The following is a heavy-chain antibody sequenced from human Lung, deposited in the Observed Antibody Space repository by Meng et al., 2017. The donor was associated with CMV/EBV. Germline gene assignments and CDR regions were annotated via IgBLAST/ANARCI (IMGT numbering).Heavy chain of an antibody. CDR2: IYSGGST. CDR3: ARDRGEGIDP. CDR1: GFTVSSNY. D-gene: IGHD3-16*01. Sequence: GGSXRLCCAASGFTVSSNYMSWVRQAPGKGLEWVSVIYSGGSTYYADSVKGRFTISRDNSKNTLYLKMNSLRAEDTAVYYCARDRGEGIDPWGQGTLVTVSS. V-gene: IGHV3-66*02. J-gene: IGHJ5*02.